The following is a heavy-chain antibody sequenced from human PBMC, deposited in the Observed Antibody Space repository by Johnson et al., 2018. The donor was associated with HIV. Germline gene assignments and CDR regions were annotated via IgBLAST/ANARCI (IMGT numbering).Heavy chain of an antibody. J-gene: IGHJ3*02. CDR3: AREGYYDSSGYYGAFDM. Sequence: VQLVESGGGLIQPGGSLRLSCAASGFTVSSNYMSWVRQAPGKGLEWVSVLYSGGSRYYADSVKGRFIISRDNSKNTLYLQLNSLRPEDTAVYYCAREGYYDSSGYYGAFDMWGQGTMVTVSS. CDR2: LYSGGSR. CDR1: GFTVSSNY. D-gene: IGHD3-22*01. V-gene: IGHV3-66*03.